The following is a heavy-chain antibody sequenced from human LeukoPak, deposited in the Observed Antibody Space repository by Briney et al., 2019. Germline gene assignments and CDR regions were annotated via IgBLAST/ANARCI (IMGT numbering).Heavy chain of an antibody. D-gene: IGHD3-10*01. J-gene: IGHJ4*02. CDR3: ARDTNYYGSGSYPHYHDY. CDR2: IYYSGST. Sequence: SGTLSLTCIVSGGSISRSSYYWGWIRQPPGKGLEWIGTIYYSGSTYYNSSLKSRVTISVDVSKNQFSLKLSSVTAADTAVYYCARDTNYYGSGSYPHYHDYWGQGTLVTVSS. CDR1: GGSISRSSYY. V-gene: IGHV4-39*07.